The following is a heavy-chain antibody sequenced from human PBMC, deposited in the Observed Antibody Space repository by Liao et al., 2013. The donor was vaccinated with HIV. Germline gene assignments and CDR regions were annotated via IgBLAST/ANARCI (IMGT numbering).Heavy chain of an antibody. Sequence: QVQESGPGLVKPSETLPLTCTVSGASISSDDFYWAWIRQSPGKGLEWIGSIYYTGSTYYNPSLKSRVSLSVDTSNNHLSLQLTSVTAADTAVYYCARGRLLAEYNIDVWGKGTTVIVSS. J-gene: IGHJ6*03. CDR1: GASISSDDFY. V-gene: IGHV4-39*07. CDR3: ARGRLLAEYNIDV. D-gene: IGHD1-14*01. CDR2: IYYTGST.